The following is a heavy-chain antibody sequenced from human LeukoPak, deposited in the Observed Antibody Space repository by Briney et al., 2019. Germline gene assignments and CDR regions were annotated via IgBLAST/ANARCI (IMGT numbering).Heavy chain of an antibody. Sequence: GGSLRLSCAASGFTFSDYYMSWIRQAPGKGLEWVSYISDSSSYTDYADSVKGRFTISRDNSKNSLYLQMNSLRAEDTAVYYCARRYTGYGILDYPGQGTLVTVSS. J-gene: IGHJ4*02. CDR1: GFTFSDYY. D-gene: IGHD5-12*01. CDR3: ARRYTGYGILDY. V-gene: IGHV3-11*03. CDR2: ISDSSSYT.